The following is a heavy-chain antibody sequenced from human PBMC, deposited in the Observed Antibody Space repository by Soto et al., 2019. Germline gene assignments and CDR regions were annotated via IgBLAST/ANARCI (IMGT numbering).Heavy chain of an antibody. J-gene: IGHJ6*02. CDR1: GGTFSSYA. Sequence: QVQLVQSGAEVKKPGSSVKVSCKASGGTFSSYAISWVRQAPGQGLEWMGGIIPIFGTANYAQKFQGRVTITADESTSTAYMELSSLRSEDTAVYYCARFCSGGSGYFGVHYYYGMDVWGQGTTVTVSS. V-gene: IGHV1-69*01. CDR2: IIPIFGTA. D-gene: IGHD2-15*01. CDR3: ARFCSGGSGYFGVHYYYGMDV.